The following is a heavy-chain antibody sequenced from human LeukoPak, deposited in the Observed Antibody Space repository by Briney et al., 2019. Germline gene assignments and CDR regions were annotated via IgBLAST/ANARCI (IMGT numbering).Heavy chain of an antibody. CDR3: ARELPAAYMDY. D-gene: IGHD2-2*02. J-gene: IGHJ4*02. CDR1: GCSISSYY. V-gene: IGHV4-59*01. CDR2: IYYIGST. Sequence: SETLSLTCTGSGCSISSYYWSWIRQPPGKGLEWVGYIYYIGSTNYNPSLKSRVTISVDPSKNQFSLKLSSVTAADTAVSYCARELPAAYMDYWGQGTLVTVSS.